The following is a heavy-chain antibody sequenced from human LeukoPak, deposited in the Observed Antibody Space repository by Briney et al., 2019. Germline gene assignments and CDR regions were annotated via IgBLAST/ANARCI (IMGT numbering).Heavy chain of an antibody. V-gene: IGHV6-1*01. J-gene: IGHJ4*02. D-gene: IGHD3-10*01. CDR3: ARDPAPSGSLLGAFDY. CDR2: TYYRSKWYN. CDR1: GDSVSSNSAA. Sequence: SQTLSLTCAISGDSVSSNSAAWNWIRQSPSRGLEWLGRTYYRSKWYNDYVVSVKSRVTINPDTSKNQLSLQLNSVTPEDTAVYYCARDPAPSGSLLGAFDYWGQGTLVTVSS.